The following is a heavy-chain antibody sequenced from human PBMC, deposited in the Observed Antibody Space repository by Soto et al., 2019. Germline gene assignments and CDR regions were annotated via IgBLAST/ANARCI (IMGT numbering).Heavy chain of an antibody. J-gene: IGHJ6*02. V-gene: IGHV3-30*18. D-gene: IGHD6-19*01. CDR2: ISYDGSNK. Sequence: PGGSLRLSCAASGFTFSSYGMHWVRQAPGKGLEWVAVISYDGSNKYYADSVKGRFTISRDNSKNTLYLQMNSLRAEDTAVYYCAKDLLEVAGIYYYYGMDVWGQGTTVTVSS. CDR3: AKDLLEVAGIYYYYGMDV. CDR1: GFTFSSYG.